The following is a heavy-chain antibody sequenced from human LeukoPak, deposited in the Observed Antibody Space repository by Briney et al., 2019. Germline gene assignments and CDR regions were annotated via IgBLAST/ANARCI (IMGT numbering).Heavy chain of an antibody. V-gene: IGHV3-48*01. D-gene: IGHD6-13*01. CDR3: ARGHSSSWSFFDY. J-gene: IGHJ4*02. CDR2: IGSSDTTI. CDR1: GFTFSTYS. Sequence: HPGGSLRLSCAASGFTFSTYSMNWVRQAPGKGLEWVSYIGSSDTTIYYADSVKGRFTISRGNAKNSLYLQMNSLRAEDTAVYYCARGHSSSWSFFDYWGQGILVTVSS.